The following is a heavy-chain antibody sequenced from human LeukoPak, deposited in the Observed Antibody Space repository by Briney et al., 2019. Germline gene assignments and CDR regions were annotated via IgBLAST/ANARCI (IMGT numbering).Heavy chain of an antibody. CDR2: IYSGGST. Sequence: GGSLRLSCAASGFTVSSNYMSWVRQAPGKGLEWVSVIYSGGSTYYADSVKGRFTISRDNSKNTLYLQMNSLRAEDTAVYYCARKMKTGDRVGTFDIWGQGTMVPVSS. CDR3: ARKMKTGDRVGTFDI. D-gene: IGHD1-1*01. CDR1: GFTVSSNY. V-gene: IGHV3-66*01. J-gene: IGHJ3*02.